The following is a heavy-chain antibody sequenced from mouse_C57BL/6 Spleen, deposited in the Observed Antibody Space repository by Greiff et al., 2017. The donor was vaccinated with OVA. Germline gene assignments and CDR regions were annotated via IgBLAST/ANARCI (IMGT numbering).Heavy chain of an antibody. V-gene: IGHV14-3*01. Sequence: VQLKESVAELVRPGASVKLSCTASGFNIKNTYMHWVKQRPEQGLEWIGRIDPANGNTKYAPKFQGKATITADTSSNTAYLQLSSLTSEDTAIYYCARDYGSSPLGFDVWGTGTTVTVSS. D-gene: IGHD1-1*01. J-gene: IGHJ1*03. CDR1: GFNIKNTY. CDR2: IDPANGNT. CDR3: ARDYGSSPLGFDV.